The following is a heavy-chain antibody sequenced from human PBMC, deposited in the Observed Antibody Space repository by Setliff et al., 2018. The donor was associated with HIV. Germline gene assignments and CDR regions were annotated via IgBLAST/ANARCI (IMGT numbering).Heavy chain of an antibody. CDR3: AKDKLVGEPAYFDY. CDR2: ISSSSSYI. V-gene: IGHV3-21*04. Sequence: GGSLRLSCVASEFTFGNYAMGWVRQAPGKGLEWVSSISSSSSYIYYADSVKGRFTISRDNAKNSLYLHLNSLKVDDTAIYYCAKDKLVGEPAYFDYWGQGTLVTVSS. D-gene: IGHD1-26*01. J-gene: IGHJ4*02. CDR1: EFTFGNYA.